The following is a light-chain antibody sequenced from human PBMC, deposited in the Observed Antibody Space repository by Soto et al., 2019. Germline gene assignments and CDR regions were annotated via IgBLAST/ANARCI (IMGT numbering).Light chain of an antibody. CDR1: QSVSSY. J-gene: IGKJ4*01. V-gene: IGKV3-11*01. CDR3: QQRSYWPLT. CDR2: DAS. Sequence: EIVLTQSPATLSLSPGERATLSCRASQSVSSYLAWYQQKPGQAPRLLIYDASNRATDIPARFSGSGSGTDFTLTISSLEPEDLAVYYCQQRSYWPLTFGGGTKVEIK.